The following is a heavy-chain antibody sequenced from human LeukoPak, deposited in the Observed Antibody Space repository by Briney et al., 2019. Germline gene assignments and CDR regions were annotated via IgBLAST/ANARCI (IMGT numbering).Heavy chain of an antibody. CDR2: IYYSGST. D-gene: IGHD5-12*01. CDR1: GGSMNNFY. Sequence: SGTLSLTCTVSGGSMNNFYWTWIRQPPGKGLEWVGHIYYSGSTNYNPSLESRVTISVDTSKNQFSLKVTSMTAADTAVYYCARLPLRGRSGFYYYMDVWGKGTTVTVSS. V-gene: IGHV4-59*01. CDR3: ARLPLRGRSGFYYYMDV. J-gene: IGHJ6*03.